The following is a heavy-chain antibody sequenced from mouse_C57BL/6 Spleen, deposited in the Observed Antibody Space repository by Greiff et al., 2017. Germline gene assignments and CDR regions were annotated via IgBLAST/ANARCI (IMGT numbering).Heavy chain of an antibody. D-gene: IGHD1-1*01. J-gene: IGHJ1*03. V-gene: IGHV1-74*01. CDR2: IHPSDSDT. Sequence: QVQLQQPGAELVKPGASVKVSCKASGYTFTSYWMHWVKQRPGQGLEWIGRIHPSDSDTNYNQKFKGKATLTVDKSSSTAYMQLSSRTSEDSAVYYCASHYYGSSYGWYFDVWGTGTTVTVSS. CDR1: GYTFTSYW. CDR3: ASHYYGSSYGWYFDV.